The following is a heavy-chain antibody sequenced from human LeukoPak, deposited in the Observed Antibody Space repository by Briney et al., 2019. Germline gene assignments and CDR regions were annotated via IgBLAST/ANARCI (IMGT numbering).Heavy chain of an antibody. D-gene: IGHD3-22*01. V-gene: IGHV4-30-4*08. CDR1: GGSISSGDYY. J-gene: IGHJ1*01. CDR2: IYSSGST. CDR3: ARDDGSTS. Sequence: SETLSLTCTVSGGSISSGDYYWSWLRQPPGKGPEWIGYIYSSGSTYYNPSLTSRVTIPVDTSKNQFSLKLSSVTAADTAVYYCARDDGSTSWGQGTLVTVSS.